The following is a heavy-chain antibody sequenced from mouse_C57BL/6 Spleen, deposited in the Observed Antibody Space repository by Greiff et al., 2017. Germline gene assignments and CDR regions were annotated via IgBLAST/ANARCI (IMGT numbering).Heavy chain of an antibody. D-gene: IGHD2-4*01. CDR2: IYIGNGYT. CDR3: ARSAYDYDGGYYFDY. J-gene: IGHJ2*01. V-gene: IGHV1-58*01. Sequence: VQLKESGAELVRPGSSVKMSCKTSGYTFTSYGINWVKQRPGQGLEWIGYIYIGNGYTEYNEKFKGKATLTSDTSSSTAYMQLSSLTSEDSAIYFCARSAYDYDGGYYFDYWGQGTTLTVSS. CDR1: GYTFTSYG.